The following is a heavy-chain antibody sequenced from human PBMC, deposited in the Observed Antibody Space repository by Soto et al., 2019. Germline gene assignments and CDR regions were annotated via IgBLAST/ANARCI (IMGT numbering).Heavy chain of an antibody. J-gene: IGHJ6*02. CDR1: GFTFSSYG. Sequence: GGSLRLXCAAAGFTFSSYGMHWVRQAPGKGLGWVAVIWYDGSNKYYADSVKGRYTISRDNSKNTLYLQMNSLRAEDTAVYYCARGAYYDFWSGRPDYYYYGMDVWGQGTTVTVSS. CDR2: IWYDGSNK. CDR3: ARGAYYDFWSGRPDYYYYGMDV. D-gene: IGHD3-3*01. V-gene: IGHV3-33*01.